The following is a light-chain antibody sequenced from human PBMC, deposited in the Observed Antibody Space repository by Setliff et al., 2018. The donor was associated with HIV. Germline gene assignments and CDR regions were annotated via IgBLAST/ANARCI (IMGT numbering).Light chain of an antibody. J-gene: IGLJ2*01. CDR1: SSDVGSSRF. Sequence: QSVLTQPASVSGSPGQSITISCSGTSSDVGSSRFVSWYQQHPGKAPKLMVYEVSKRPSGVSDRFSGSKSGNTASLTISGLQAEDEADYYCCSYAGLNTYVRVGGGTK. CDR3: CSYAGLNTYVR. V-gene: IGLV2-23*02. CDR2: EVS.